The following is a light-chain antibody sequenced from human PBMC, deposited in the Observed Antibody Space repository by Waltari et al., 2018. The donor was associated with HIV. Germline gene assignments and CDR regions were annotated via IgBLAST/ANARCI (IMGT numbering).Light chain of an antibody. J-gene: IGKJ1*01. CDR3: QQYEDWPPWT. CDR2: GAS. Sequence: EIVMTQSPATLPVSPGERATLSCRASQNVNNKLAWYQHKPGQAPRLLIYGASTRATGIPARFSGSGFGTEFALTISSLESEDFAVYYCQQYEDWPPWTFGQGTKVEIK. V-gene: IGKV3-15*01. CDR1: QNVNNK.